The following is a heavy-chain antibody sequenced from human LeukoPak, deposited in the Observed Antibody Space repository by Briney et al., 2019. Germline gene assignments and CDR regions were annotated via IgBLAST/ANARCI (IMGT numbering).Heavy chain of an antibody. CDR3: ARALLDPKLAPYYYYYYMDV. CDR2: IIPIFGTA. J-gene: IGHJ6*03. Sequence: ASVKVSCKASGGTFSSYAISWVRQAPGQGLEWMGGIIPIFGTANYAQKFQGRVTITTDESTSTAYMELSSLRSEDTAVYYCARALLDPKLAPYYYYYYMDVWGKGTTVTVSS. V-gene: IGHV1-69*05. D-gene: IGHD2-21*01. CDR1: GGTFSSYA.